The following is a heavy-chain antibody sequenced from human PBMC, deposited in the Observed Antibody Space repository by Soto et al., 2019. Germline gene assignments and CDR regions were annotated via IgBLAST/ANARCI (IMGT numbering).Heavy chain of an antibody. Sequence: SETLSLTCNVPGGSITGAYYWNWIRQHPGKGLEWIGSIHYRGTTDYNPSLKSRITISLDRSKNQFALKLSSVTAADTAVYYCARVRDSFGLDVWGQGTTVTVSS. CDR3: ARVRDSFGLDV. J-gene: IGHJ6*02. CDR1: GGSITGAYY. D-gene: IGHD2-15*01. CDR2: IHYRGTT. V-gene: IGHV4-31*03.